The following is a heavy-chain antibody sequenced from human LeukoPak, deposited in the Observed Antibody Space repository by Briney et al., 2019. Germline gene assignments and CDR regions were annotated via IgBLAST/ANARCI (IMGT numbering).Heavy chain of an antibody. D-gene: IGHD4-17*01. V-gene: IGHV1-18*04. CDR3: AREATYDYGDYYFDY. J-gene: IGHJ4*02. CDR1: GYTFTGHY. CDR2: ISAYNGNT. Sequence: ASVKVSCKASGYTFTGHYIHWVRQAPGQGLEWMGWISAYNGNTNYAQKLQGRVTMTTDTFRSTAYMELRSLRSDDTAVYYCAREATYDYGDYYFDYWGQGTLVTVSS.